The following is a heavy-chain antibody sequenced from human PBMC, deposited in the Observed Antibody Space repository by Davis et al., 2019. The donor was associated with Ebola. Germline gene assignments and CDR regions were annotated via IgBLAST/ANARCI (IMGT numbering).Heavy chain of an antibody. CDR1: GFTFSIYS. D-gene: IGHD2-15*01. CDR2: ISSSSSYI. CDR3: AKDLWGYCSGGSCYSGWFDP. V-gene: IGHV3-21*04. J-gene: IGHJ5*02. Sequence: GESLKISCAASGFTFSIYSMNWVRQAPGKGLEWVSSISSSSSYIYYADSVKGRFTISRDNSKNTLYLQMNSLRAEDTAVYYCAKDLWGYCSGGSCYSGWFDPWGQGTLVTVSS.